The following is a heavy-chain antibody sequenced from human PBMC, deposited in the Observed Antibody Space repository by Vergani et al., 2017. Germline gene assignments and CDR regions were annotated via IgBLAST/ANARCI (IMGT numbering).Heavy chain of an antibody. D-gene: IGHD2-21*01. J-gene: IGHJ6*02. CDR3: TTDXRYRGDGSCYWLRDHHYYGMDV. CDR2: INSTFDRVTT. CDR1: GFSFRNAW. V-gene: IGHV3-15*07. Sequence: EVQLVESGGGIVKPGGSLRLSCVASGFSFRNAWMNWVRRAPGKGLEWVGRINSTFDRVTTDYAATVKGRFTILRDDSKNTLFLKMNGLKTEDIGVYYCTTDXRYRGDGSCYWLRDHHYYGMDVWGQGTTVTVSS.